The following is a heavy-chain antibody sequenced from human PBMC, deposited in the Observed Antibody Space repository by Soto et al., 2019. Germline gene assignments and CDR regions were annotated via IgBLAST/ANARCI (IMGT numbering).Heavy chain of an antibody. J-gene: IGHJ4*02. CDR3: AKGGGGDHGY. CDR2: ITRTGDST. D-gene: IGHD2-21*02. CDR1: GFTFSSSD. V-gene: IGHV3-23*01. Sequence: EVQLLESGGGLAQPGGSLRLSCAASGFTFSSSDMSWVRQAPGKGLEWVSSITRTGDSTHYADSVKGRFTISRDNSKNTLHLQKNNLRAGEPAVFFCAKGGGGDHGYWGQGTLVAVSS.